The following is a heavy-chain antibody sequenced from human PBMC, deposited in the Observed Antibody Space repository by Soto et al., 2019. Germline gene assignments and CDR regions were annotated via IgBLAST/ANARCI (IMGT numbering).Heavy chain of an antibody. Sequence: SETLSLTCTVSGVAISTYYWSWLRQPPWKGLEWIGYVYYSGSTKYNPSLKSRVTISVDTSKNQFSLKLNSVSVADTAVYYCARDRTIITTTGAHYYYGMDVWGQGTTVT. V-gene: IGHV4-59*01. CDR1: GVAISTYY. D-gene: IGHD3-10*01. CDR2: VYYSGST. J-gene: IGHJ6*02. CDR3: ARDRTIITTTGAHYYYGMDV.